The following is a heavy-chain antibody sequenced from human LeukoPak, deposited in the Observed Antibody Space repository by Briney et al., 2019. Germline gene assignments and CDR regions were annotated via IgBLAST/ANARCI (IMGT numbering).Heavy chain of an antibody. CDR3: ARGIAVAGRFDY. CDR1: GFTVSSNY. D-gene: IGHD6-19*01. J-gene: IGHJ4*02. Sequence: GGSLRLSCAASGFTVSSNYMSWVRQAPGKGLEWVSVIYSGGSTYYADSVKGRFTISRDNSKNTLYLQMNSLGAEDTAVYYCARGIAVAGRFDYWGQGTLVTVSS. CDR2: IYSGGST. V-gene: IGHV3-53*01.